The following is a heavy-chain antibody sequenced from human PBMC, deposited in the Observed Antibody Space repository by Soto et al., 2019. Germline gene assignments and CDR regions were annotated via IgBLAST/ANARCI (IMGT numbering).Heavy chain of an antibody. Sequence: GASVKVSCKASGYTFTRYAMHWVRQAPGQRPEWMGWINPGNGDTKYSEKLQGRVTFTRDTSATTIYMGLSSLRSEDTALYYCARNSYISGDDDSYYFDYWGQGTPVTVSS. V-gene: IGHV1-3*01. CDR1: GYTFTRYA. J-gene: IGHJ4*02. CDR2: INPGNGDT. CDR3: ARNSYISGDDDSYYFDY. D-gene: IGHD2-21*02.